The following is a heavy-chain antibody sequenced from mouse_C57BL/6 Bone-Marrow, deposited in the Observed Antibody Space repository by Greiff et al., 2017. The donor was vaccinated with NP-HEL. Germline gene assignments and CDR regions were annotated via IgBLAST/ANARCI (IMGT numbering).Heavy chain of an antibody. Sequence: EVHLVESGGGLVKPGGSLKLSCAASGFTFSSYTMSWVRQTPEKRLEWVATISGGGGNTYYPDSVKGRFTISRDNAKNTLYLQMSSLRSEDTALYYCARSLSKGGFAYWGQGTLVTVSA. CDR3: ARSLSKGGFAY. J-gene: IGHJ3*01. V-gene: IGHV5-9*01. CDR2: ISGGGGNT. D-gene: IGHD1-3*01. CDR1: GFTFSSYT.